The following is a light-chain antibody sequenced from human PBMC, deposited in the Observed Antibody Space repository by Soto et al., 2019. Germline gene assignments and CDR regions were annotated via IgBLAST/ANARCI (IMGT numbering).Light chain of an antibody. V-gene: IGKV1-5*01. Sequence: DIXXTQSPSTLSASVGDTVTITCRASQSISSWLAWYQQKPGKAPKRLIFDASSLESGVPSRFSGSGSGTEFTLTISGLQPDDCATYYCQQYRTFGQGTKVEIK. CDR3: QQYRT. CDR1: QSISSW. J-gene: IGKJ1*01. CDR2: DAS.